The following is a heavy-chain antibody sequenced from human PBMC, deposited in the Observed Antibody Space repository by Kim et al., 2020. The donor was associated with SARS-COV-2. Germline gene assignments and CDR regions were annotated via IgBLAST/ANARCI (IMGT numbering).Heavy chain of an antibody. J-gene: IGHJ4*02. CDR2: T. Sequence: TYYADSVKGRFTISRDISKKSLYLQMNNLRTEDAALYYCAKASGGVVDYWGQGTLVTVSS. CDR3: AKASGGVVDY. V-gene: IGHV3-43*01. D-gene: IGHD2-8*02.